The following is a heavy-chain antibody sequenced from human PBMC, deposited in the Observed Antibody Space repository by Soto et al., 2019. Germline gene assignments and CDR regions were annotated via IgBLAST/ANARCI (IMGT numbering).Heavy chain of an antibody. CDR2: IYYSGST. CDR3: ARVPYHYDSSGLYSYGMDV. V-gene: IGHV4-59*01. Sequence: SETLSLTCTVSGGSISSYYWSWIRQPPGKGLEWIGYIYYSGSTNYNPSLKSRVTISVDKSKNQFSLKLSSVTTADTAVYYCARVPYHYDSSGLYSYGMDVWGQGTTVTVSS. D-gene: IGHD3-22*01. CDR1: GGSISSYY. J-gene: IGHJ6*02.